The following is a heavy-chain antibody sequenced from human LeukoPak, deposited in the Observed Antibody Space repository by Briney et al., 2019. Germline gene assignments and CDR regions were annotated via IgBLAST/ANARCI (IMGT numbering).Heavy chain of an antibody. CDR1: GGSISSGDYY. Sequence: SETLSLTCTVSGGSISSGDYYWSWIRQPPGKGLEWIGYIHNSGSTHYNFSLKSRVTMSLDTSKNQFSLKLTSVTAADTAVYYCARADYSNTNWFDPWGQGTLVTVSS. D-gene: IGHD4-11*01. V-gene: IGHV4-61*08. CDR2: IHNSGST. CDR3: ARADYSNTNWFDP. J-gene: IGHJ5*02.